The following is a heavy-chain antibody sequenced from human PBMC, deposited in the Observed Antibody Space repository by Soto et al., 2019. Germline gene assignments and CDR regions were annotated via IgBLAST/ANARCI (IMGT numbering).Heavy chain of an antibody. CDR1: GYTFTSYD. Sequence: QVQLVQSGAEVKKPGASVKVSCKASGYTFTSYDINWVRQATGQGLEYLGWMNPNSGNTAYVQKFQGRFPMTWDTXXTXXXMXXXXXXXEXTXVXFXARXIKXGAYSRWFDPWGQGTLVTVSS. V-gene: IGHV1-8*01. D-gene: IGHD2-15*01. J-gene: IGHJ5*02. CDR3: ARXIKXGAYSRWFDP. CDR2: MNPNSGNT.